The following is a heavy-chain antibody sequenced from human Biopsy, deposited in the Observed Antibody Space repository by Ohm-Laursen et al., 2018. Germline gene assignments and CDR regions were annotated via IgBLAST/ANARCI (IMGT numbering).Heavy chain of an antibody. Sequence: ATVKISCKSSGYTFTTYYIHWVRQAPGQGLEWMGIINPGGNSTAYTQNFQGRVTVTRNTSISTAYMELSSLRSEDTAVYFCARADPPLFYYGSGSSNWFDPWGQGTLVTVSS. J-gene: IGHJ5*02. D-gene: IGHD3-10*01. CDR3: ARADPPLFYYGSGSSNWFDP. CDR2: INPGGNST. V-gene: IGHV1-46*01. CDR1: GYTFTTYY.